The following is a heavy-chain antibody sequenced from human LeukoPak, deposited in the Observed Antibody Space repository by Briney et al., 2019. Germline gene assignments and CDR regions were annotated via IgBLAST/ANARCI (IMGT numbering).Heavy chain of an antibody. D-gene: IGHD2-2*01. CDR3: ARVGDIVVVPAAPPDY. J-gene: IGHJ4*02. CDR1: GFTFSSYS. Sequence: GGSLRLSCAASGFTFSSYSMNWVRQAPGKGLEWVSYISSSSSTIYYADSLKGRFTTSRDNAKNSLYLQMNSLRAEDTAVYYCARVGDIVVVPAAPPDYWGQGTLVTVSS. CDR2: ISSSSSTI. V-gene: IGHV3-48*01.